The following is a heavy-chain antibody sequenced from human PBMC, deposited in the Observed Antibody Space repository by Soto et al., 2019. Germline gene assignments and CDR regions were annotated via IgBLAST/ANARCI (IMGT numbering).Heavy chain of an antibody. Sequence: SETLSLTCAVSGGSISSYFRSWIRQPPGKGLEWIGYIYYSESTNYNPSLKSRVTISVDTSKNQFSLKLSSVTAADTAVYYCARDRGLGSGWYGWFDPWGQGTLVTVSS. CDR1: GGSISSYF. CDR3: ARDRGLGSGWYGWFDP. D-gene: IGHD6-19*01. CDR2: IYYSEST. J-gene: IGHJ5*02. V-gene: IGHV4-59*01.